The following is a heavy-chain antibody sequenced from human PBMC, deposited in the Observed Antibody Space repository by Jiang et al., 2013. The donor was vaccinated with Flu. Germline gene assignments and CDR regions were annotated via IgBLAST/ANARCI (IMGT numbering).Heavy chain of an antibody. CDR2: VHHGGST. J-gene: IGHJ5*02. CDR3: AREEECGGGSCYSGNNWFDA. CDR1: GGSINNDGFY. D-gene: IGHD2-15*01. Sequence: GPGLVKASQTLSLTCTVSGGSINNDGFYWSWIRQHPGEGLEWIGNVHHGGSTSYNPSLRGRVGISLDMSENQFSLKVNLLTAADTAVYYCAREEECGGGSCYSGNNWFDAWGQGILVTVSS. V-gene: IGHV4-31*03.